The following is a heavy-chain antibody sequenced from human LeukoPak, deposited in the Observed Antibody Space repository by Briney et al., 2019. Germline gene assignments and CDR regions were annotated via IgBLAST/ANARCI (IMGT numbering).Heavy chain of an antibody. D-gene: IGHD5-24*01. V-gene: IGHV4-39*07. CDR3: ARDLAMADDAFDI. CDR2: IYYSGST. Sequence: GSIYYSGSTYYNPSLKSRVTISVDTSKNQFSLKLSSVTAADTAVYYCARDLAMADDAFDIWGQGTMVTVSS. J-gene: IGHJ3*02.